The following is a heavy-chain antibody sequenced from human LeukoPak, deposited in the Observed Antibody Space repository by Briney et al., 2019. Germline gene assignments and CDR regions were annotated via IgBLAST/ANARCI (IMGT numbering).Heavy chain of an antibody. CDR1: GGSISSGGYY. CDR3: ARGIAVAVDAFDI. D-gene: IGHD6-19*01. CDR2: IYHSGST. V-gene: IGHV4-30-2*01. J-gene: IGHJ3*02. Sequence: ASETLSLTCTVSGGSISSGGYYWSWIRQPPGKGLEWIGYIYHSGSTYYNPSLKSRVTISVDRSKNQFSLKLSSVTAADTAVYYCARGIAVAVDAFDIWGQGTMVTVSS.